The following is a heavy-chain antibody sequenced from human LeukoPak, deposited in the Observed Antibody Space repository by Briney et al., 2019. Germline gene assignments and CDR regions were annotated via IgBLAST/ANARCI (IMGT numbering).Heavy chain of an antibody. CDR2: INHSGST. D-gene: IGHD6-6*01. CDR3: ARRSSSTIYYYYMDV. Sequence: SETLSLTCAVYGGSFSGYYWSWIRQPPGKGLEWIGEINHSGSTNYNPSLKSRVTISVDTSKNQFSLKLSSVTAADTAMYYCARRSSSTIYYYYMDVWGKGTTVTVSS. V-gene: IGHV4-34*01. J-gene: IGHJ6*03. CDR1: GGSFSGYY.